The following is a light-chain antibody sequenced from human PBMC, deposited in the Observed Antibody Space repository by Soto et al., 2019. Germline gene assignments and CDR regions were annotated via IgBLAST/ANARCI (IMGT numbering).Light chain of an antibody. CDR3: CSYAGSSTWV. V-gene: IGLV2-23*01. CDR1: SSDVGSYKL. CDR2: EGS. Sequence: QSALTQPASGSGSLGQSITISCTGTSSDVGSYKLVSWYQQHPGKAPKLMIYEGSKRPSGVSNRFSGSKSGNTASLTISGLQAEDEADYYCCSYAGSSTWVFGGGTKLTVL. J-gene: IGLJ3*02.